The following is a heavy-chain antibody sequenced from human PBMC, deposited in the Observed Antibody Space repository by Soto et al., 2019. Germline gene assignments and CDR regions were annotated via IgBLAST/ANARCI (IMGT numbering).Heavy chain of an antibody. V-gene: IGHV4-4*07. CDR2: IYTSGST. CDR1: GGSICSYY. CDR3: ARDNGQWLVLDY. D-gene: IGHD6-19*01. J-gene: IGHJ4*02. Sequence: SDTLSLTCTVSGGSICSYYWSWIRQPAGKGLEWIGRIYTSGSTNYNPSLKSRVTMSVDTSKNQFSLKLSSVTAADTAVYYCARDNGQWLVLDYWGQGTLVTVSS.